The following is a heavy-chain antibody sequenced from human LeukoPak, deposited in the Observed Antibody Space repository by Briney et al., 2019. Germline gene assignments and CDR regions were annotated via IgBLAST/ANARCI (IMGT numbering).Heavy chain of an antibody. CDR2: IYHSGST. CDR3: ARDPHKGAFDI. V-gene: IGHV4-4*02. J-gene: IGHJ3*02. Sequence: SETLSLTCAVSGGSISSSNWWSWVRQPPGKGLEWIGEIYHSGSTNYNPSLKSRVTISVDKPKNQFSLKLSSVTAADTAVYYCARDPHKGAFDIWGQGTMVTVSS. CDR1: GGSISSSNW.